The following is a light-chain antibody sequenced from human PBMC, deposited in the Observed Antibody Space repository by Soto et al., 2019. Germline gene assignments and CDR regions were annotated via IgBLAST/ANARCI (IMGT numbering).Light chain of an antibody. CDR3: QPYNSYSLFT. CDR2: DAS. CDR1: QSISSW. J-gene: IGKJ3*01. V-gene: IGKV1-5*01. Sequence: DIQMTQSPSTLSASVGDRVTITCRASQSISSWLAWYQQKPGKAPKLLIYDASSLESGVPSRFSGSGSGTEFTLTISSLQPDDFATYYCQPYNSYSLFTFGPGTKVDIK.